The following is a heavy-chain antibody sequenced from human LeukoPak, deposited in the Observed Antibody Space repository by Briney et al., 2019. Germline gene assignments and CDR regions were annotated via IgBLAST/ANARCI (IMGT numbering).Heavy chain of an antibody. CDR2: IYYSGST. Sequence: SEPLSLTCSVSGGSISSYYWSWIRQPPGKGLEWIGYIYYSGSTNYNPSLKSRVTISVDTSKKQFSLKLSSVTAADTAVYYCARGPMGNAFNIWGQGTMVTVSS. V-gene: IGHV4-59*08. CDR3: ARGPMGNAFNI. D-gene: IGHD6-13*01. CDR1: GGSISSYY. J-gene: IGHJ3*02.